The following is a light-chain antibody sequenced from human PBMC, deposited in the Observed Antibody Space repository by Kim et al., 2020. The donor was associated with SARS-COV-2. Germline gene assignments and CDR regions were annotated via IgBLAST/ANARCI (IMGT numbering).Light chain of an antibody. CDR2: QDS. CDR1: KLGDKY. Sequence: GPPGQTASITCSGDKLGDKYACWYQQKPGQSPVLVIYQDSKRPSGIPERFSGSNSGNTATLTISGTQAMDEADYYCQAWDSSTWVFGGGTQLTVL. J-gene: IGLJ3*02. CDR3: QAWDSSTWV. V-gene: IGLV3-1*01.